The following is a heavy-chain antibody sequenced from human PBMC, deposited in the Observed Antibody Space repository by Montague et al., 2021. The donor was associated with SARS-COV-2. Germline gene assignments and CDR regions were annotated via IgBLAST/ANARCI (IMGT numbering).Heavy chain of an antibody. Sequence: TLSLTCTVSGGSISSGGYYWSWIRQHPGKGLEWIGYIYYSGSTYYNPSLKSRVTISVDTSKNQFSLKLSSVTAADTAVYYCARAPRSLVVLYWFDPWGQGTLVTVSS. D-gene: IGHD3-22*01. CDR3: ARAPRSLVVLYWFDP. V-gene: IGHV4-31*03. J-gene: IGHJ5*02. CDR2: IYYSGST. CDR1: GGSISSGGYY.